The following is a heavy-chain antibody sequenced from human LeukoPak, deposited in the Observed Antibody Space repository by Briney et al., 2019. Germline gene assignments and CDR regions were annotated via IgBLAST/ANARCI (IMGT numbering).Heavy chain of an antibody. CDR1: GFTFSNYA. CDR3: AKQFVDI. Sequence: GGSLRLSCVASGFTFSNYAMNWVRQVPGKGLEWVSSISGSGNDPSYADSVKGRFTISRDNFRSTLYLQMNSLRAEDTAVYYCAKQFVDIWGQGTLVTVSS. J-gene: IGHJ5*02. V-gene: IGHV3-23*01. D-gene: IGHD5-24*01. CDR2: ISGSGNDP.